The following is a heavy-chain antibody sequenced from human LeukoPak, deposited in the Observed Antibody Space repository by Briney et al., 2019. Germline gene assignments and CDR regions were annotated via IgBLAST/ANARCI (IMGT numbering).Heavy chain of an antibody. Sequence: GGSLRLSCAASGFTFSTSAMSWVRQAPGKGLEWVSGISGSGGSTYYADSVKGRFTISRDNSENTLYLQMNSLRAEDTAVYYCSSMDVWGKGTMVTVSS. CDR2: ISGSGGST. CDR3: SSMDV. D-gene: IGHD6-13*01. CDR1: GFTFSTSA. V-gene: IGHV3-23*01. J-gene: IGHJ6*03.